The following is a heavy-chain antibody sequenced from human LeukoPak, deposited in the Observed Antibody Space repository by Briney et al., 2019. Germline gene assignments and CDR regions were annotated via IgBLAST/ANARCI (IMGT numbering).Heavy chain of an antibody. V-gene: IGHV4-59*01. D-gene: IGHD3-22*01. CDR3: ASGQYYDSSGYPPAEYFQH. CDR1: GGSISSYY. Sequence: SETLSLTWTVSGGSISSYYWSWIRQPPGKGLEWIGYIYYSGSTNYNPSLKSRVTISVDTSKNQFSLKLSSVTAADTAVYYCASGQYYDSSGYPPAEYFQHWGQGTLVTVSS. J-gene: IGHJ1*01. CDR2: IYYSGST.